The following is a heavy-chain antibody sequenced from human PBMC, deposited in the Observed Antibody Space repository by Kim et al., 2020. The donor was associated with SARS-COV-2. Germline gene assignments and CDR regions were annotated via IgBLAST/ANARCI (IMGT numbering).Heavy chain of an antibody. V-gene: IGHV1-3*01. CDR2: ITGDNGDT. D-gene: IGHD3-22*01. CDR1: GYTFTSCA. J-gene: IGHJ5*02. CDR3: ARGAGGYAGYILDA. Sequence: ASVKVSCKTSGYTFTSCAIHWVRQAPGQGLEWMGCITGDNGDTRYSQKFQGRVTITRDTSATTSYMEMSSLTSEDTAVYYCARGAGGYAGYILDAWGQGTLAIVSS.